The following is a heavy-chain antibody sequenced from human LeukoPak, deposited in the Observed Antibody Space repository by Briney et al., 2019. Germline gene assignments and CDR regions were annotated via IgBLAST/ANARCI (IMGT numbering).Heavy chain of an antibody. J-gene: IGHJ4*02. CDR3: ARDRSWGSQCYFDY. CDR1: GFPFCTYG. CDR2: IWYDGSNK. V-gene: IGHV3-33*01. Sequence: GGSLRLSCAASGFPFCTYGMHWVRQAPGKGVEGGGVIWYDGSNKIYAQSVKGRFTISTDNSKNTLYLQINSLRAEDTAVYYCARDRSWGSQCYFDYWGQGTLVTVSS. D-gene: IGHD7-27*01.